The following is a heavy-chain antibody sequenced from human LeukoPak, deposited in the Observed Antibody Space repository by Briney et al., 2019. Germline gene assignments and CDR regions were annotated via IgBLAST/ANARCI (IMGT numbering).Heavy chain of an antibody. D-gene: IGHD1-26*01. Sequence: PGGSLRLSCAASGFTFSSYAMSWVRQAPGKGLEWVSAISGSGGSTYYADSVKGRFTISRDNSKNTLYLQMNSLRAEDTAVYYCANTPEWEPYYFDYWGQGTLVTVSS. V-gene: IGHV3-23*01. J-gene: IGHJ4*02. CDR2: ISGSGGST. CDR3: ANTPEWEPYYFDY. CDR1: GFTFSSYA.